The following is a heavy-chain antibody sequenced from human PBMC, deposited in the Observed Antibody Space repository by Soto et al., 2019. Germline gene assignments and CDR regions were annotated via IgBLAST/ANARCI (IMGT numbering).Heavy chain of an antibody. CDR2: INPNSGGT. V-gene: IGHV1-2*02. D-gene: IGHD1-7*01. J-gene: IGHJ4*02. Sequence: QVQLVQSGAEVKKPGASVKVSCKASGYTFTGYYMHWVRQAPGQGLEWMGWINPNSGGTNYAQKFQGRVNMTRDTSISTAYMELGRLRSDDTAVYYCARDFGVELREYYFDSWGQGTLVTVSS. CDR1: GYTFTGYY. CDR3: ARDFGVELREYYFDS.